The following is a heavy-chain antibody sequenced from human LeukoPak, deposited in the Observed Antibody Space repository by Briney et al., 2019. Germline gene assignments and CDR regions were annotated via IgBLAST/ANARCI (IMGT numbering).Heavy chain of an antibody. CDR3: ARLSAV. Sequence: TGGSLRLSCAASGFTFSSYSVNWVRQAPGKGLEWVANINQDGSEKNYVDSVKGRFTISRDNAKNSLYLQMNSLRAEDTAVYYCARLSAVWGQGTLVTVSS. CDR2: INQDGSEK. CDR1: GFTFSSYS. D-gene: IGHD1-26*01. J-gene: IGHJ4*02. V-gene: IGHV3-7*01.